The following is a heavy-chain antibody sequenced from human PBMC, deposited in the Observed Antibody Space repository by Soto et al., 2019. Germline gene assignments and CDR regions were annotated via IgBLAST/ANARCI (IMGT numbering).Heavy chain of an antibody. CDR1: GFTFDDYA. J-gene: IGHJ4*02. CDR3: AKDSQLGSRGGYFDY. Sequence: GGSLRLSCAASGFTFDDYAMHWVRQAPGKGLEWVSLISWDGGSTYYADSVKGRFTISRDNSKNSLYLQMNSLRAEDTALYYCAKDSQLGSRGGYFDYWGQGTLVTVSS. CDR2: ISWDGGST. D-gene: IGHD1-1*01. V-gene: IGHV3-43D*03.